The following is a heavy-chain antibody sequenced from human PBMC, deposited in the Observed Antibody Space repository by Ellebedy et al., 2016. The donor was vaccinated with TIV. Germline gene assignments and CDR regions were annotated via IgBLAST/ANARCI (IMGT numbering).Heavy chain of an antibody. J-gene: IGHJ6*02. V-gene: IGHV1-2*02. Sequence: AASVKVSCKASGYTFTGYYMHWVRQAPGQGLEWMGWINPNSGGTNYAQKFQGRVTMTRDTSISTAYMELSRLRSDDTAVYYCARVAAGTGGMDVWGQGTTVTVSS. CDR2: INPNSGGT. D-gene: IGHD6-13*01. CDR3: ARVAAGTGGMDV. CDR1: GYTFTGYY.